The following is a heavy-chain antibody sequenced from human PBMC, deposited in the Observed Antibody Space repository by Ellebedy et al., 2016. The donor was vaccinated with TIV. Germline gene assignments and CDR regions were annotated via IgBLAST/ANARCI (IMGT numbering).Heavy chain of an antibody. V-gene: IGHV3-23*01. Sequence: GESLKISCAASGFTFSSYAMSWVRQAPGKGLEWVSAISGSGGSTYYADSVKGRFTISRDNSKNTLYLQMNSLRAEDTAVYYCAKGPGYSSGYWGQGTLVTVSS. CDR2: ISGSGGST. D-gene: IGHD6-19*01. CDR1: GFTFSSYA. CDR3: AKGPGYSSGY. J-gene: IGHJ4*02.